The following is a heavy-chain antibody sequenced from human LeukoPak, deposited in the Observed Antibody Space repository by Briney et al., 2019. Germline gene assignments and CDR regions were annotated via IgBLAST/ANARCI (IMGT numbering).Heavy chain of an antibody. CDR2: IWYDGSNK. J-gene: IGHJ6*03. V-gene: IGHV3-33*06. D-gene: IGHD3-3*01. CDR1: GFTFSSYG. CDR3: AKSHDFWSGIYSDMDV. Sequence: PGGFLRLSCAASGFTFSSYGMHWVRQAPGKGLEWVAVIWYDGSNKYYADSVKGRFTISRDNSKNTLYLQMNSLRAEDTAVYYCAKSHDFWSGIYSDMDVWGKGTTVTVSS.